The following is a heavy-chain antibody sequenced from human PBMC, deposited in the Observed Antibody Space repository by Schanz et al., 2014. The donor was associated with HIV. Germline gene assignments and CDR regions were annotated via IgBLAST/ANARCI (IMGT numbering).Heavy chain of an antibody. J-gene: IGHJ4*02. D-gene: IGHD3-10*01. V-gene: IGHV1-8*02. CDR2: MNPNSGNT. CDR1: GYSFTSYD. CDR3: ARDQNVISMVRGVMGGVDY. Sequence: QVQLVQSGAEVQKPGASVKVSCKASGYSFTSYDINWVRQAPGQGLEWMGWMNPNSGNTGYAQKFQGRVTMTRDTSISTAYMELRRLRSDDTAVYYCARDQNVISMVRGVMGGVDYWGQGTLVTVSS.